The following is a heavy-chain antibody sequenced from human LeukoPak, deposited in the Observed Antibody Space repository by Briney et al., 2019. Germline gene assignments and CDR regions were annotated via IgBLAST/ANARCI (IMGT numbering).Heavy chain of an antibody. CDR1: GFTFSDYW. CDR3: ARDPSAFDI. V-gene: IGHV3-7*05. Sequence: GGSLRLSCAASGFTFSDYWMSWVRQAPGKGLEWVANIKQDGSEKYYVDSEKGRCTISRDNAKNSLHLQMNSLRAEDTAVYYCARDPSAFDIWGQGTMVTVSS. CDR2: IKQDGSEK. J-gene: IGHJ3*02.